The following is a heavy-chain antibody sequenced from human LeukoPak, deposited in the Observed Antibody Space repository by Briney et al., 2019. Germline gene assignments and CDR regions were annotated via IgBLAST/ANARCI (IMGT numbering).Heavy chain of an antibody. CDR3: ARSYSSTPQYYYYYYMDV. J-gene: IGHJ6*03. Sequence: PGGSLRLSCAASGFTFSSYSMNWVRQAPGKGLEWVSYISSTSNTIYFADSVKGRFTISRDNSKNTLYLQMNSLRAEDTAVYYCARSYSSTPQYYYYYYMDVWGKGTTVTVSS. V-gene: IGHV3-48*01. D-gene: IGHD6-13*01. CDR1: GFTFSSYS. CDR2: ISSTSNTI.